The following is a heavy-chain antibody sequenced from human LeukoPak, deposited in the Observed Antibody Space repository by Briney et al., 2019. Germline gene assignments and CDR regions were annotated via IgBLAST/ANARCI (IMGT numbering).Heavy chain of an antibody. CDR1: GGSINTYY. V-gene: IGHV4-59*01. J-gene: IGHJ4*02. D-gene: IGHD3-10*01. Sequence: SETLYLTCTVSGGSINTYYGSWIRQPPGKGLEWIGYIYYSGSTKYNPSLERRISISVDTSKNQFSLRLSSVTAADRAVYYCARGPGSRYLDYWGQGILVTVSS. CDR3: ARGPGSRYLDY. CDR2: IYYSGST.